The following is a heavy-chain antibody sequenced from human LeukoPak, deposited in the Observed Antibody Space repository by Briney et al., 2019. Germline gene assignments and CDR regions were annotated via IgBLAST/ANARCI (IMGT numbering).Heavy chain of an antibody. Sequence: GASVKVSFKASGGTFSSYAISWVRQAPGQGLEWMGRIIPILGIANYAQKFQGRVTITADKSTSTAYMELSSLRSEDTAVYYCASGYYDSSGYYYFDYWGQGTLVTVSS. V-gene: IGHV1-69*04. CDR1: GGTFSSYA. CDR3: ASGYYDSSGYYYFDY. D-gene: IGHD3-22*01. CDR2: IIPILGIA. J-gene: IGHJ4*02.